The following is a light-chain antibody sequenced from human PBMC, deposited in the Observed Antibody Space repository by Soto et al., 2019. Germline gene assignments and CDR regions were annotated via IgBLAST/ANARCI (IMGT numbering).Light chain of an antibody. J-gene: IGKJ1*01. CDR2: NAS. Sequence: DIQMTQSPSTLSASVGDRVTITCRASQSISSWLTWYQQKAGQAPKLLIYNASIVESGVTSRFSGSGSGTEFTLTISCLQPDDSEIYLCQLYSSFSTFVQGTRVEVK. CDR1: QSISSW. CDR3: QLYSSFST. V-gene: IGKV1-5*03.